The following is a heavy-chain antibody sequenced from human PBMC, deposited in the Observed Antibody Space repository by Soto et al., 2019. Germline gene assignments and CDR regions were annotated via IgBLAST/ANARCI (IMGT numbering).Heavy chain of an antibody. CDR2: IYYSGST. CDR1: GVSISSGDYY. CDR3: ASHDYAHYGMDV. J-gene: IGHJ6*02. V-gene: IGHV4-30-4*01. Sequence: SETLSLTCTVSGVSISSGDYYGSWIRQPPGKGLEWIGYIYYSGSTYYNPSLKSRVSLSVDTSKNQFSLKLSSVTAADTAVYYCASHDYAHYGMDVWGQGTTVT. D-gene: IGHD3-16*01.